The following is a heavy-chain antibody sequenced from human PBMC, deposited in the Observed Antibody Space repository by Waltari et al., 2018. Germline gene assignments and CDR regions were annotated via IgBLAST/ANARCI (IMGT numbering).Heavy chain of an antibody. CDR3: AKDRYCNYISCYGGWVY. V-gene: IGHV3-23*04. J-gene: IGHJ4*02. CDR1: GFTCRSCA. Sequence: EVQLVESGGGLVQPGGSLSLPGAAAGFTCRSCAVCGGRQAPGKGLGWVSVISGSGDNTYYADSVKGRFTISRDNSKNTLYLQMNSLRADDTATYYCAKDRYCNYISCYGGWVYWGQGNLVTVSS. D-gene: IGHD2-2*01. CDR2: ISGSGDNT.